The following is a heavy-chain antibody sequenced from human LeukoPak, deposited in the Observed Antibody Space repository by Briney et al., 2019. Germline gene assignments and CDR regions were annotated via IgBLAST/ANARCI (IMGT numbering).Heavy chain of an antibody. CDR3: ARGLHPVFDP. CDR1: GGSISSSNW. CDR2: IYHSGSA. Sequence: SSQTLSLTCAVSGGSISSSNWWSWVRQPPGKGLEWIGEIYHSGSANYNPSLKSPVTISVDKSKNQFSLRLSSATATDKPLYYRARGLHPVFDPWGQGTLVTVSS. J-gene: IGHJ5*02. D-gene: IGHD4-11*01. V-gene: IGHV4-4*02.